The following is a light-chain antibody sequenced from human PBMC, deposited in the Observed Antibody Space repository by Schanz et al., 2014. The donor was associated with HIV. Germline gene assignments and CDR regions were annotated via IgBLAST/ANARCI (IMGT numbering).Light chain of an antibody. J-gene: IGLJ2*01. Sequence: QSVLTQPPSASGTPGQRVTISCSGSSSNIGSNTVNWYQQLPGTAPKLLMHSDRLRPSGVPARFSGSKSGPSASLAIRGLQSDDEADYYCAAWDDSLNGVVFGGGTKLTVL. CDR2: SDR. V-gene: IGLV1-44*01. CDR1: SSNIGSNT. CDR3: AAWDDSLNGVV.